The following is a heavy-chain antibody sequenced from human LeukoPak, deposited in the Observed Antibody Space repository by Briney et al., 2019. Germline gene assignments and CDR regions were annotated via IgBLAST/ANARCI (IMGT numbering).Heavy chain of an antibody. CDR3: ARGRIAKIVVVHSFHYGMDV. CDR2: INDYTGNT. CDR1: GGSFTDYF. Sequence: SEALSLTCDVFGGSFTDYFWTWIRQSPGKGLEWIGEINDYTGNTNYNPSLNSRVSISLEKSKNQFSLELRSVTAADTAVYYCARGRIAKIVVVHSFHYGMDVWGQGTTVTVSS. V-gene: IGHV4-34*01. D-gene: IGHD3-22*01. J-gene: IGHJ6*02.